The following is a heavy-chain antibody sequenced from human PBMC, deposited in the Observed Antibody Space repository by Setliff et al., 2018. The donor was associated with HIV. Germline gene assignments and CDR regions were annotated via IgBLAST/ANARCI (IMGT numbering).Heavy chain of an antibody. CDR1: GGTFSSYS. CDR3: ARDVDYTDAFDI. D-gene: IGHD4-4*01. Sequence: SVKVSCKASGGTFSSYSINWVRQAPGQGLEWMGGIIPIYGTPIYAQKFQGRVTITADESTSTAYMELSSLRSEDTAVYYCARDVDYTDAFDIWGQGTMVTVSS. J-gene: IGHJ3*02. V-gene: IGHV1-69*13. CDR2: IIPIYGTP.